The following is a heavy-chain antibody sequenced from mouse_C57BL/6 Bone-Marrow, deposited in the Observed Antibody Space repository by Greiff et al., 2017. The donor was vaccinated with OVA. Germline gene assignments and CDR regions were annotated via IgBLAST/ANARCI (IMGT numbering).Heavy chain of an antibody. J-gene: IGHJ4*01. CDR3: ARIYYYGSSYYYAMDY. CDR2: INPNNGGT. CDR1: GYTFTDYN. V-gene: IGHV1-22*01. D-gene: IGHD1-1*01. Sequence: EVQLQQSGPELVKPGASVKMSCKASGYTFTDYNMHWVKQSHGKSLEWIGYINPNNGGTSYNQKFKGKATLTVNKSSSTAYMELRSLTSEDSAVYYCARIYYYGSSYYYAMDYCGQGTSVTVSS.